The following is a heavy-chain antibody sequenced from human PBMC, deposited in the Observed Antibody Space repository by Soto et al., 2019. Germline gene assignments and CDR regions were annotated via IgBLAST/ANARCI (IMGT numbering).Heavy chain of an antibody. CDR2: IYSSGST. CDR1: GGSISRAGYY. V-gene: IGHV4-31*03. Sequence: QVQLQESGPGLVKPSQTLSLTCTVSGGSISRAGYYWNWIRQHPGKGLEWIGYIYSSGSTFYNPSLKCGITMSVDTSKNQFSLKLSSVTAADTAEYYCARKVSGAYGMDVWGQGTTVTVSS. CDR3: ARKVSGAYGMDV. J-gene: IGHJ6*02.